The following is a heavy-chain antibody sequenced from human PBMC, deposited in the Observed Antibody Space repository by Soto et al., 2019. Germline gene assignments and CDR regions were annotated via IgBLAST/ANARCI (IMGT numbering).Heavy chain of an antibody. CDR1: GGSISSGAYY. Sequence: PSETLSLTCTVSGGSISSGAYYYNWLRQRPGKGLEWIGYIYYTGSADYNPSLESRVTVSVDTFKNQFSLKVTSMTAADTAVYYCATWGRRGWYVAHWGQGLRVTVSS. CDR3: ATWGRRGWYVAH. J-gene: IGHJ5*02. D-gene: IGHD6-19*01. V-gene: IGHV4-31*03. CDR2: IYYTGSA.